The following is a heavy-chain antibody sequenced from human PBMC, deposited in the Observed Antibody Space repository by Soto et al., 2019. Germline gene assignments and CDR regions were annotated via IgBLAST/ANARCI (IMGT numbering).Heavy chain of an antibody. J-gene: IGHJ6*02. CDR1: GFTFSSYA. Sequence: GSLRLSCAASGFTFSSYAMSWVRQAPGKGLEWVSAISGSGGSTYYADSVKGRFTISRDNSKNTLYLQMNSLRAEDTAVYYCAKDITIFGVVIIQPYYYGMDVCGQGTTVTVSS. CDR2: ISGSGGST. D-gene: IGHD3-3*01. V-gene: IGHV3-23*01. CDR3: AKDITIFGVVIIQPYYYGMDV.